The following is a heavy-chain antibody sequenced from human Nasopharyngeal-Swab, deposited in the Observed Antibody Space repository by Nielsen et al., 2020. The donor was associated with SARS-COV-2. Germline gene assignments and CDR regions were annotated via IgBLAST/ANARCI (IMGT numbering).Heavy chain of an antibody. D-gene: IGHD5/OR15-5a*01. CDR1: GGSISSGDYY. Sequence: LRLSCTVSGGSISSGDYYWSWIRQPPGKGLEWIGYIYYSGSTHYNPSLKSRVTISVDTSKNQFSLRLSSVTAADTAVYYCASLSVYDYIWGQGTMVTVSS. V-gene: IGHV4-30-4*01. CDR2: IYYSGST. J-gene: IGHJ3*02. CDR3: ASLSVYDYI.